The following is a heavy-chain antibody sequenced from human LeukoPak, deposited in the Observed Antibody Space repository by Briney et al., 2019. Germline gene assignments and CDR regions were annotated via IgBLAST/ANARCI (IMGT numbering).Heavy chain of an antibody. V-gene: IGHV3-23*01. CDR2: ISGSGGST. D-gene: IGHD3-22*01. CDR3: AKEDAVTMIVVVDDAFDI. Sequence: GGSLRLSCAASGFTFSSYAMSWVRQAPGKGLEWVSAISGSGGSTYYADSVKGRFTFSRDNSKNTLYLQMNSLRAEDTAVYYCAKEDAVTMIVVVDDAFDIWGQGTMVTVSS. CDR1: GFTFSSYA. J-gene: IGHJ3*02.